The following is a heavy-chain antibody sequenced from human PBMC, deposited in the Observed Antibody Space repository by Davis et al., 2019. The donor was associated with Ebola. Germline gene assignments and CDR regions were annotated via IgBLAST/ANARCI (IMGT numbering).Heavy chain of an antibody. CDR1: GGSISSYY. J-gene: IGHJ6*04. V-gene: IGHV4-59*01. Sequence: SETLSLTCTVSGGSISSYYWSWIRQPPGKGLEWIGYIYYSGSPNYNPSLKSRVTISVDTSKNQFSLKLSSVTAADKAVYYCARGPRYGYYNAYYYYGMDVWGKGTTVTVSS. CDR2: IYYSGSP. D-gene: IGHD3-9*01. CDR3: ARGPRYGYYNAYYYYGMDV.